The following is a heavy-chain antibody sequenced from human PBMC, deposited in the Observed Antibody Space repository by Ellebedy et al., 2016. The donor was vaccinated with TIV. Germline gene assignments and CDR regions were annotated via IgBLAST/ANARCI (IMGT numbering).Heavy chain of an antibody. V-gene: IGHV4-31*03. D-gene: IGHD6-13*01. J-gene: IGHJ4*02. CDR3: ARGKFAAAGIDY. Sequence: LRLSCTVSGGSISRGSYHWNWIRPYPGKGLAWIGYTYYSGSTYYNPSLKSRVNVSVDTSKNQFSLKLSSVTAADTAVYYCARGKFAAAGIDYWGQGTLVTVSS. CDR2: TYYSGST. CDR1: GGSISRGSYH.